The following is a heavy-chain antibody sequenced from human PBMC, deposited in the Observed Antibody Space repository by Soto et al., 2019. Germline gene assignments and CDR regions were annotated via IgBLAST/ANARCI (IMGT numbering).Heavy chain of an antibody. CDR2: IYYNGDT. D-gene: IGHD5-12*01. CDR3: ARGRTGEWLRWGGTYYHYGMDV. CDR1: GGSISSGGYY. V-gene: IGHV4-31*03. J-gene: IGHJ6*02. Sequence: QVQLQESGPGLVKPSQTLSLTCTVSGGSISSGGYYWSWIRQHPGKGLEWIGYIYYNGDTYYNPSLTSRVTITVDTSKNQFSLKLGFVTAAGTAVYYCARGRTGEWLRWGGTYYHYGMDVWGQGTTVTVSS.